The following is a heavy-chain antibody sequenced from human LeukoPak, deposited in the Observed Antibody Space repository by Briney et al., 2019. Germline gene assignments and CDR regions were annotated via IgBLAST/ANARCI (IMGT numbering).Heavy chain of an antibody. D-gene: IGHD5-18*01. CDR1: GFTFGDYA. Sequence: AGSLTLSCAASGFTFGDYAMHWLRQAPGEGLEWVSLISGNGRTTSYADSVKGRFTISRDNTRNSLYLQMNSLRAEDAALYYCAKEKSPGNNYAYNYWGQGTLVTVSS. CDR3: AKEKSPGNNYAYNY. CDR2: ISGNGRTT. V-gene: IGHV3-43*02. J-gene: IGHJ4*02.